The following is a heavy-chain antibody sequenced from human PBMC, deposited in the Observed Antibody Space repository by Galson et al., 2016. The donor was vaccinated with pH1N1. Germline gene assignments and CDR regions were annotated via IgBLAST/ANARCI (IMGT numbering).Heavy chain of an antibody. CDR2: MNPNSGNT. CDR1: RNTFTSHD. J-gene: IGHJ4*02. D-gene: IGHD1-26*01. CDR3: ARGQPLWGYSGWY. V-gene: IGHV1-8*03. Sequence: QSGAEVKKPGESLKISCKASRNTFTSHDINWVRQATGQGLEWMGWMNPNSGNTGYAQKFQGKVTFTRNTSIITAYMGLSSLRSEDTAVYYCARGQPLWGYSGWYWGQGTLVTVSS.